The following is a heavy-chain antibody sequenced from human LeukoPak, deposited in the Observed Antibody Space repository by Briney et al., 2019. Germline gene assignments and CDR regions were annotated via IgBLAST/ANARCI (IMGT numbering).Heavy chain of an antibody. CDR1: GGSFSGYY. CDR3: ARDSSGYYLEYYFDY. D-gene: IGHD3-22*01. Sequence: PSETLSLTCAVYGGSFSGYYWSWIRQPPGKGLEWIGEINHSGSTNYNPSLKRRVTISVATSKNQFSLKLSSVTAADTAVYYCARDSSGYYLEYYFDYWGQGTLVTVSS. V-gene: IGHV4-34*01. CDR2: INHSGST. J-gene: IGHJ4*02.